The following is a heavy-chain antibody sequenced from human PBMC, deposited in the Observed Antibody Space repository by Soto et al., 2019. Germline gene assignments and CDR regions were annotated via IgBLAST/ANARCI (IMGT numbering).Heavy chain of an antibody. CDR2: ISGSGGST. V-gene: IGHV3-23*01. CDR1: GFTFSSYA. Sequence: LRLYCAASGFTFSSYAMSWVRQAPGKGLEWVSAISGSGGSTYYADSVKGRFTISRDNSKNTLYLQMNSLRAEDTAVYYCAKDEYLCVALANLLAYCGQGSLVTLSA. J-gene: IGHJ4*02. CDR3: AKDEYLCVALANLLAY. D-gene: IGHD2-8*02.